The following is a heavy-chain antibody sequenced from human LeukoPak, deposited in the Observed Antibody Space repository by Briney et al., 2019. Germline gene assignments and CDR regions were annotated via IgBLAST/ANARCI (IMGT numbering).Heavy chain of an antibody. Sequence: ASVKVSCKASGYTFTSYDINWVRQATGQGHEWMGWMNPNSGNTGYAQKFQGRVTMTRNTSISTAYMELSSLRSEDTAVYYCAIMVRGVIIPSDYWGQGTLVTVSS. CDR1: GYTFTSYD. D-gene: IGHD3-10*01. CDR2: MNPNSGNT. CDR3: AIMVRGVIIPSDY. J-gene: IGHJ4*02. V-gene: IGHV1-8*01.